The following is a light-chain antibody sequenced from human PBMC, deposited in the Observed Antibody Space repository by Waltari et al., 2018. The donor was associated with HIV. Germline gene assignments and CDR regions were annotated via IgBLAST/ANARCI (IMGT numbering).Light chain of an antibody. CDR1: NIGSKS. J-gene: IGLJ2*01. CDR2: DDS. Sequence: SYVLPQPPSVSVAPGQTARITCGGNNIGSKSVHWYQQKPGQAPVLVVYDDSDRPSGIPERFSGSNSGNTATLTISRVEAGDEADYYCQVWDSSSDHVVFGGGTKVTVL. V-gene: IGLV3-21*02. CDR3: QVWDSSSDHVV.